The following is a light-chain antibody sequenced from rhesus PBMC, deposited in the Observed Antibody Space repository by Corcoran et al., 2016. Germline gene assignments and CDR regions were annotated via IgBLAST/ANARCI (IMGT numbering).Light chain of an antibody. CDR1: QSLLDSEDGNTY. CDR3: MQGIEFPPT. CDR2: EVS. Sequence: DIVMTQTPLSLPVTPGEPASISCRSSQSLLDSEDGNTYLDCYLQKPGPSPQLLIYEVSNRASGFPDRVRGSGSETDFTMKISRGEAEDVGVYYCMQGIEFPPTFGQGTKVEIK. V-gene: IGKV2-104*02. J-gene: IGKJ1*01.